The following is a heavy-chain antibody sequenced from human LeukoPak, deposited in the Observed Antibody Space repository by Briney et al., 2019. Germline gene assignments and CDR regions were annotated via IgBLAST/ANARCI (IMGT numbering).Heavy chain of an antibody. CDR3: AAGGAARPTKARFDY. Sequence: PSQTLSLTCTVSGGSISSGGYYWSWIRQPPGKGLEWIGYIYHSGSTYYNPSLKSRVTISVDRSKNQFSLKLSSVTAADTAVYYCAAGGAARPTKARFDYWGQGTLVTVSS. CDR1: GGSISSGGYY. CDR2: IYHSGST. V-gene: IGHV4-30-2*01. D-gene: IGHD6-6*01. J-gene: IGHJ4*02.